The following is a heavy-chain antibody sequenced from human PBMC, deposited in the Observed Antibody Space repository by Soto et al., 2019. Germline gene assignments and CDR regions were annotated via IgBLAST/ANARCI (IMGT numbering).Heavy chain of an antibody. CDR3: AKGRSYYYYYGVDV. CDR1: GCTVSSCA. J-gene: IGHJ6*02. CDR2: IIDSGGST. V-gene: IGHV3-23*01. Sequence: RSLRLSCAASGCTVSSCAMGWVRQAPGKGLEWVSDIIDSGGSTYYADSVKGRFTISRDNSMSTLYLQMNSLRAEDTALYYCAKGRSYYYYYGVDVWGQGTTVTVSS.